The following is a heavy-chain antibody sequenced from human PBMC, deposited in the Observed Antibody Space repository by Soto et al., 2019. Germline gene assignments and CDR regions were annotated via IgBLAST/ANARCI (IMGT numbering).Heavy chain of an antibody. CDR1: GFTLSDHY. CDR2: SRDKAQGYST. J-gene: IGHJ4*02. D-gene: IGHD5-18*01. V-gene: IGHV3-72*01. CDR3: TRVDRGYRYGSSDS. Sequence: GALRLSCAGSGFTLSDHYIDWVRQAPGKGLEWVGRSRDKAQGYSTAYAASVKGRFTTVYLQMNSLKSEDTAVYFCTRVDRGYRYGSSDSWGQGTLVTVSS.